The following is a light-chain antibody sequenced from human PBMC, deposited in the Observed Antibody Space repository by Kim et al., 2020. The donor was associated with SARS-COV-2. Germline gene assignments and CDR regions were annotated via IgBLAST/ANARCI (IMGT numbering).Light chain of an antibody. V-gene: IGKV1-27*01. CDR3: QKYDIATYT. CDR1: QGISNQ. CDR2: AAS. J-gene: IGKJ2*01. Sequence: SAYVGDRVTIASRASQGISNQLVWYQQKPGKVPKVLISAASTVQTGVPSRFSGSGSGTDFTLTISSLQPEDVATYYCQKYDIATYTFGQGTKLEI.